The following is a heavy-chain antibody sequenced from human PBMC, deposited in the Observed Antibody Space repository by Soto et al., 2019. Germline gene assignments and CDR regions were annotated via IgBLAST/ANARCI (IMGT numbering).Heavy chain of an antibody. CDR1: GYTFTSYD. CDR3: ASASTMVRGVIKY. Sequence: EASVKVSCKASGYTFTSYDINWVRQATGQGLEWMGWVNPNSGNTGYAQKFQGRVTMTRNTSISTAYMELSSLRPEDTAVYYCASASTMVRGVIKYWGQGTLVTVSS. D-gene: IGHD3-10*01. J-gene: IGHJ4*02. CDR2: VNPNSGNT. V-gene: IGHV1-8*01.